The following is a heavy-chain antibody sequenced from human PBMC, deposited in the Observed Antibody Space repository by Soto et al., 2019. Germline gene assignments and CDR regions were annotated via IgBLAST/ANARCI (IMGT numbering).Heavy chain of an antibody. CDR1: GFTFSSYW. Sequence: GGSLRLSCAASGFTFSSYWMSWVRRAPGKGLEWVANIKQDGSEKYYVDSVKGRFTISRDNAKNSLYLQMNSLRAEDTAVYYCARESMFRGAAPSGGSLLRTTPFDYWGQGTLVTVSS. CDR2: IKQDGSEK. J-gene: IGHJ4*02. D-gene: IGHD3-10*01. CDR3: ARESMFRGAAPSGGSLLRTTPFDY. V-gene: IGHV3-7*01.